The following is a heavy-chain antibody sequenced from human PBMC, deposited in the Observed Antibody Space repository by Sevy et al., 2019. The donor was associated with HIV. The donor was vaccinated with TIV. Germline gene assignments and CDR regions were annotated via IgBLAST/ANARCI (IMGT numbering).Heavy chain of an antibody. D-gene: IGHD3-16*01. V-gene: IGHV4-4*07. CDR2: FYGSGST. J-gene: IGHJ4*02. Sequence: SETLSLTCTVSGGSISLYYWSWIRQPAGKGLEWIGHFYGSGSTSYNPSLKSRVTMSVDTSQNQISRKLTSVTAADTAVYYCAREAKLGAPLGYWGQGTLVTVSS. CDR1: GGSISLYY. CDR3: AREAKLGAPLGY.